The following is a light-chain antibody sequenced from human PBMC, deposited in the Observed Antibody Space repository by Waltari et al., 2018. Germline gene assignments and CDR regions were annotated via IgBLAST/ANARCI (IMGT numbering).Light chain of an antibody. CDR2: DAF. Sequence: DIQMTQSPSTLSASVGDRVTITCRASQNIDNYLAWYQQRPGKAPKLLIHDAFTLEIGVPSRFSGSGSGTEFTLTISSLQPDDFATYYCQQYNRFSWTFGQGTKVEIK. CDR1: QNIDNY. CDR3: QQYNRFSWT. V-gene: IGKV1-5*03. J-gene: IGKJ1*01.